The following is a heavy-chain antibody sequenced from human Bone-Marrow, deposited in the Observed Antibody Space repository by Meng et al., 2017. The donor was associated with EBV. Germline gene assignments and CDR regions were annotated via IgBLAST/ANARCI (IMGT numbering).Heavy chain of an antibody. J-gene: IGHJ4*02. CDR1: GGTFSSDA. CDR3: ASESGRGYTPNY. D-gene: IGHD3-10*01. CDR2: LIPMSGAP. V-gene: IGHV1-69*01. Sequence: QVELVRSGAEGKKPGSSVKVSCKTSGGTFSSDAVSWVRQAPGQGLEWLGGLIPMSGAPNYAQKFQGRVTITADESTSTHYMDLSSLSSEDTAVYYCASESGRGYTPNYWGQGTLVTVSS.